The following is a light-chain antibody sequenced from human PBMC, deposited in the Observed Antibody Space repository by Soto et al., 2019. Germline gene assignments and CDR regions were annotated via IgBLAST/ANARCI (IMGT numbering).Light chain of an antibody. CDR2: GAS. V-gene: IGKV3-15*01. Sequence: EKVMTQSPATLSVSPGERATLSCRASQSVSSTVAWYQQKPGQAPRLLISGASTRATGVPARFSGSGSGTDFSLTITILQSEDVGVYYCQQYNDCPPTFGQGTMVEIK. J-gene: IGKJ1*01. CDR3: QQYNDCPPT. CDR1: QSVSST.